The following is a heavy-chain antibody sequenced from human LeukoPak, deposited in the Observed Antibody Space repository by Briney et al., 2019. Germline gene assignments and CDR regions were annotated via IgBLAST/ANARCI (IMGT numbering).Heavy chain of an antibody. D-gene: IGHD3-10*01. J-gene: IGHJ3*01. V-gene: IGHV4-34*01. CDR2: VGHSGTT. Sequence: PSETLSLTCAVYGGSLNDYLWSWIRQPPGQGLEWIGEVGHSGTTNYNPSLKSRVTISVDTSKNQFSLKLTSVTAADTAVYYCARELISSRAAFDAWGQGTVVTVSS. CDR1: GGSLNDYL. CDR3: ARELISSRAAFDA.